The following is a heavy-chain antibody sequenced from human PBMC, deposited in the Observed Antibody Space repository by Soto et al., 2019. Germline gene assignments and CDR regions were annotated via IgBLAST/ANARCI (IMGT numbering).Heavy chain of an antibody. CDR1: GLSFSTHS. J-gene: IGHJ6*02. CDR3: ARNRNPSSKTHGMDV. CDR2: ISSDSYYI. Sequence: EVQLVESGGGLVEPGGSLRLSCAPSGLSFSTHSMNWVRQAPGKGLEWVSSISSDSYYIYYADSVKGRFTTSRDNAKNSLYLQMNSLRVDDTAVDYCARNRNPSSKTHGMDVWGQGTTVTVSS. V-gene: IGHV3-21*01.